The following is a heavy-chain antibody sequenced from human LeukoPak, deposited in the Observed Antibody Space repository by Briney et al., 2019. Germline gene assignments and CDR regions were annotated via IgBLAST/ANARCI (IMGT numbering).Heavy chain of an antibody. Sequence: GGSLRLSCAASGFTFNHYAMSWVRQAPGKGLECVSSINHRGHTFYVDSVKGRFTISRDNSKNSLYLQMNSLRAEDTAVYYCAGAGFDYWGQGTLVAVSS. V-gene: IGHV3-23*01. CDR3: AGAGFDY. D-gene: IGHD3-10*01. CDR2: INHRGHT. CDR1: GFTFNHYA. J-gene: IGHJ4*02.